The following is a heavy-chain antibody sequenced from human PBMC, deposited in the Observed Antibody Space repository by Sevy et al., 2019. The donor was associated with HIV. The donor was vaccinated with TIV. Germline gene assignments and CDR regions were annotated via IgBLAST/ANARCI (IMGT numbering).Heavy chain of an antibody. CDR2: ISWSSGSI. D-gene: IGHD6-6*01. CDR1: GYRFDNYA. J-gene: IGHJ6*02. Sequence: GGSLRLSCSGYGYRFDNYAMHLVRQPPGKGLEWVSGISWSSGSIDYADSVKGRFTISRDNAKNSLYLQMNSLRPEDTALYFCARDLRPTYHFLGMDVWGHGTKVTVSS. V-gene: IGHV3-9*01. CDR3: ARDLRPTYHFLGMDV.